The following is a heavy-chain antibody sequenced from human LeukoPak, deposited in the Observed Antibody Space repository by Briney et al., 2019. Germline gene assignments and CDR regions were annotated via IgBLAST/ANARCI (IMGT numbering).Heavy chain of an antibody. D-gene: IGHD3-9*01. CDR3: ARGGTYYDILAGYSPRGFDY. CDR2: ISAYNGNT. Sequence: GASVKVSCKASGYTFTGYYMHWVRQAPGQGIEWMGWISAYNGNTNYAQKLQGRVTMTTDTSTSTAYMELRSLRSDDTAVYYCARGGTYYDILAGYSPRGFDYWGQGTLVTVSS. J-gene: IGHJ4*02. V-gene: IGHV1-18*04. CDR1: GYTFTGYY.